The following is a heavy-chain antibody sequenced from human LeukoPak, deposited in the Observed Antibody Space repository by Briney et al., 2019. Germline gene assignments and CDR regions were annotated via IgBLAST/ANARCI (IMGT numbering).Heavy chain of an antibody. V-gene: IGHV3-23*01. CDR3: AKPAPHNTDYYYGVHFDY. CDR1: GFTFRSYA. CDR2: ISVSGST. J-gene: IGHJ4*02. Sequence: PGGSLRLSCAASGFTFRSYAMSWVRQAPGKGLEWVSGISVSGSTYYADSVKGRFTISRDNSKNTLYLQMNSLRAEDTAVYYGAKPAPHNTDYYYGVHFDYWGQGTLVTVSS. D-gene: IGHD3-22*01.